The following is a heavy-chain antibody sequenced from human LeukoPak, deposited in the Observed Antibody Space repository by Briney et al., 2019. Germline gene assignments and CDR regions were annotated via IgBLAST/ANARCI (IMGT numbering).Heavy chain of an antibody. CDR1: GYTFTSYG. D-gene: IGHD3-9*01. J-gene: IGHJ3*02. V-gene: IGHV1-18*04. CDR3: ARVAYYDILTGPRAFDI. CDR2: ISAYNGNT. Sequence: ASVKVSCKASGYTFTSYGISWVRQAPGQGLEWMGWISAYNGNTNYAQKLQGRVTMTTDTSTSTAYMELRSLRSDDTAVYYCARVAYYDILTGPRAFDIWGQGTMVIVSS.